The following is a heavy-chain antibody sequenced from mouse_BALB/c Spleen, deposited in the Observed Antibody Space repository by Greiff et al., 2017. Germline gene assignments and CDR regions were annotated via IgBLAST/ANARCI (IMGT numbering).Heavy chain of an antibody. D-gene: IGHD2-13*01. Sequence: VQLQQSGAELVKPGASVKLSCTASGFNFKDTYMHWVKQRPEQGLEWIGRIDPANGNTKYDPKFQGRATITADTSSNTAYLQLSSLTSEDTAVYYCARGYYCDYLHFDYWGQGTTLTVSS. V-gene: IGHV14-3*02. CDR1: GFNFKDTY. CDR3: ARGYYCDYLHFDY. J-gene: IGHJ2*01. CDR2: IDPANGNT.